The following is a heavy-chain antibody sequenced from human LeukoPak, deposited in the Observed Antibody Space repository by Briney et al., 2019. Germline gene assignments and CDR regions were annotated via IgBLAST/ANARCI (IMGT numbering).Heavy chain of an antibody. CDR1: GYSISSGYY. CDR3: ARKSGDGYNSFDY. V-gene: IGHV4-38-2*01. CDR2: MYHSGST. J-gene: IGHJ4*02. D-gene: IGHD5-24*01. Sequence: PSETLSLTCAVSGYSISSGYYWGWIRQHPGEGLEWIGSMYHSGSTYYNPSLKSRVTISVDTSKNQFSLKLSSVTAADTAVYYCARKSGDGYNSFDYWGQGTLVTVSS.